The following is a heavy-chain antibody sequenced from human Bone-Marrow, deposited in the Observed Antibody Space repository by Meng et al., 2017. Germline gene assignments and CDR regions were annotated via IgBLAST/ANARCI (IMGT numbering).Heavy chain of an antibody. CDR2: LSGGGFTT. CDR3: AKDWGSNDWYNWFDP. D-gene: IGHD3-16*01. CDR1: GFSFRSYA. V-gene: IGHV3-23*04. Sequence: GQWGWAGVGLVPPGGSLRLSCVASGFSFRSYAMSWVRQAPGKGLEWVSALSGGGFTTYYADSVKGRFAISRHNSKNTLYLQMNSLRAEDTALYYCAKDWGSNDWYNWFDPWGQGTLVTVSS. J-gene: IGHJ5*02.